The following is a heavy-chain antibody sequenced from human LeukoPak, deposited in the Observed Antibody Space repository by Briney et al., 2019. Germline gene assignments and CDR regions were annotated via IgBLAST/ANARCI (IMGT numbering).Heavy chain of an antibody. J-gene: IGHJ4*02. Sequence: GGSLRLSCAASGFTFRLYGMNWVRQAPGKGLEWVSAISGGGETTTYTDSVKGRFTISRDNSKNTVYLQMNSLRAEDTAVYYCAKERWLEDWGQGTLVTVPS. V-gene: IGHV3-23*01. CDR1: GFTFRLYG. CDR3: AKERWLED. CDR2: ISGGGETT. D-gene: IGHD5-24*01.